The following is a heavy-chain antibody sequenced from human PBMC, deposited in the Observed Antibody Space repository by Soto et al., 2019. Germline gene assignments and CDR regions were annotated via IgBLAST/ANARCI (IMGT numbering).Heavy chain of an antibody. J-gene: IGHJ6*02. CDR3: ARVPRIAVDGTNYYYGMDV. CDR1: GGTFSSYA. Sequence: QVQLVQSGAEVKKPGSSVKVSCKASGGTFSSYAISWVRQAPGQGLEWMGGIIPIFGTANYAQKFQGRVTITADESTSTAYLELSRLRSEDTAVYYCARVPRIAVDGTNYYYGMDVWGQGTTVTVSS. D-gene: IGHD6-19*01. CDR2: IIPIFGTA. V-gene: IGHV1-69*01.